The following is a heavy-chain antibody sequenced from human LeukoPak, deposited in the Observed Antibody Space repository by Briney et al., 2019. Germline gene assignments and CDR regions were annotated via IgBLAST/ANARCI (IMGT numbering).Heavy chain of an antibody. V-gene: IGHV5-51*01. Sequence: NPGESLKISCKGSGYSFTSYWIGWVRQMPGKGLEWMGIIYPGDSDTRYSPSFQGQVTISADKSISTAYLQWSSLKASDTAIYYCAKKGTLIGNWFDPWGQGTLVTVSS. CDR2: IYPGDSDT. CDR3: AKKGTLIGNWFDP. J-gene: IGHJ5*02. CDR1: GYSFTSYW.